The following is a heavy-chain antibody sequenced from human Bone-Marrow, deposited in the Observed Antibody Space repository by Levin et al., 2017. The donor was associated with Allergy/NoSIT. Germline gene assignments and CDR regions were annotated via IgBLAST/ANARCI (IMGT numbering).Heavy chain of an antibody. CDR3: ARVLYSSYYGGLDV. D-gene: IGHD3-22*01. V-gene: IGHV4-59*01. J-gene: IGHJ6*02. Sequence: PSETLSLTCSVSGASISSYYCTWIRQPPGKGLEWIGNIYYGGGTNYNPSLESRVTMSVDTSKNQCSLKLTSVTAADTAVYYCARVLYSSYYGGLDVWGQGTTVTVSS. CDR1: GASISSYY. CDR2: IYYGGGT.